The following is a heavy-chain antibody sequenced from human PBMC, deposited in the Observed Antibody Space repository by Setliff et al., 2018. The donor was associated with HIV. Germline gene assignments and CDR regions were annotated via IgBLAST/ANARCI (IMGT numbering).Heavy chain of an antibody. CDR2: ISGSGGST. Sequence: PGGSLRLSCAASGFTFSSYATSWVRQAPGKGLEWVSAISGSGGSTYYADSVKGRFTISRDNSKNTLYLQMNSLRAEDTAVYYCAKDGSTYYYGSGSQNWFDPWGQGTLVTVSS. CDR1: GFTFSSYA. J-gene: IGHJ5*02. D-gene: IGHD3-10*01. V-gene: IGHV3-23*01. CDR3: AKDGSTYYYGSGSQNWFDP.